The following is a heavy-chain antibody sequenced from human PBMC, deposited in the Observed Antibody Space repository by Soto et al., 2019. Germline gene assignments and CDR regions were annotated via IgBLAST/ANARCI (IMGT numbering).Heavy chain of an antibody. CDR2: IWYDGSNK. D-gene: IGHD2-15*01. Sequence: QVQLVESGGGVVQPGRSLRLSCAASGFTFSSYGMHWVRQAPGKGLEWVAVIWYDGSNKYYADSVKGRFTISRDNSKNTLYLQMNSLRAEDTAVYYCARASGGYCSGGSCYRAFDYWGQGTLVTVCS. CDR1: GFTFSSYG. J-gene: IGHJ4*02. V-gene: IGHV3-33*01. CDR3: ARASGGYCSGGSCYRAFDY.